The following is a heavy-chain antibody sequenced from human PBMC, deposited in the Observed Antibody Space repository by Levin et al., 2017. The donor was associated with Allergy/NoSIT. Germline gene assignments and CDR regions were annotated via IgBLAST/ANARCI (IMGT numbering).Heavy chain of an antibody. Sequence: GESLKISCAASGFTFSSYAMSWVRQAPGKGLEWVSAISGSGGSTYYADSVKGRFTISRDNSKNTLYLQMNSLRAEDTAVYYCAKDRLGSWFDPWGQGTLVTVSS. J-gene: IGHJ5*02. CDR2: ISGSGGST. V-gene: IGHV3-23*01. CDR3: AKDRLGSWFDP. D-gene: IGHD7-27*01. CDR1: GFTFSSYA.